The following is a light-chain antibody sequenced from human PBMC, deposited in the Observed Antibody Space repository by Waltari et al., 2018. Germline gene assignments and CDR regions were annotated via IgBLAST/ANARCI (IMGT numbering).Light chain of an antibody. CDR1: QSLLDNNGYNY. CDR2: LGS. Sequence: DIVMTQSPLSLPVTPGEPASIPCRSSQSLLDNNGYNYLDWYLQKPGQSPQILIYLGSNRASGVPDRFSGSGSGTDFTLKISRVEAEDAGVYYCAEALQSVTFGQGTRLEIK. J-gene: IGKJ5*01. V-gene: IGKV2-28*01. CDR3: AEALQSVT.